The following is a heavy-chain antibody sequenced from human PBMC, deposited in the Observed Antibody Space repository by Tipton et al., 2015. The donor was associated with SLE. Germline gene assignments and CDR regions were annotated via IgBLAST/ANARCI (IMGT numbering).Heavy chain of an antibody. J-gene: IGHJ3*02. D-gene: IGHD1-1*01. CDR3: ATTGDDGFDI. Sequence: SLRLSCRASGFPFGDYTMSWARQAPGKGLEWLSYISSTSTYIDYADSVKGRFTISRDNAKNSLYLQMKSLRAEDTGVYYCATTGDDGFDIWGQGTMVTVSS. CDR2: ISSTSTYI. CDR1: GFPFGDYT. V-gene: IGHV3-11*06.